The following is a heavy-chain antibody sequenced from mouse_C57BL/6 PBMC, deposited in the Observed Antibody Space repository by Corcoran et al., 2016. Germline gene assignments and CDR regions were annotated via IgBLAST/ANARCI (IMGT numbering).Heavy chain of an antibody. J-gene: IGHJ1*03. CDR2: IYPRSGNT. Sequence: QVQLQQSGAELARPGASVKLSCKASGYTFTSYGISWVKQRTGQGLEWIGEIYPRSGNTYYNEKFKGKATLTADKSSSTAYMELRSLTSEDSVVYFCASAVIYYGNYEDCYFDVWGTGTTVTVSS. V-gene: IGHV1-81*01. CDR1: GYTFTSYG. D-gene: IGHD2-1*01. CDR3: ASAVIYYGNYEDCYFDV.